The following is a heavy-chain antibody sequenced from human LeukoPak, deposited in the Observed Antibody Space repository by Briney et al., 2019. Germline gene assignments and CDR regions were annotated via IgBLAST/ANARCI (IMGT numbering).Heavy chain of an antibody. CDR3: VRELGYCSRTSCYSYYYYYYMDV. CDR2: IYTSGST. J-gene: IGHJ6*03. Sequence: SETLSLTCAVSGYSISSGYYWGGIRQPPGKGLEWIGRIYTSGSTNYNLSLKSRVTISVDTSKNQISLKLSSVTAADTAVYYCVRELGYCSRTSCYSYYYYYYMDVGGKATTVTVSS. V-gene: IGHV4-38-2*02. D-gene: IGHD2-2*02. CDR1: GYSISSGYY.